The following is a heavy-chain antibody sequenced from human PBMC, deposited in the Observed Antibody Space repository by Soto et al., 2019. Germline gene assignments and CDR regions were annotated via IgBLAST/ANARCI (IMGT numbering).Heavy chain of an antibody. CDR2: INWNSVTI. Sequence: EVQLVESGGGLVQPGRSLRLSCAASGFTFDDYAMHWVRQAPGKGLEWVSGINWNSVTIDSADSVKGRFTISRDNAKNSLYLHMDRRRGDDTAFYFCARDHDEDFGYDLDYFDYWGQGSLVTVSS. CDR3: ARDHDEDFGYDLDYFDY. D-gene: IGHD5-12*01. V-gene: IGHV3-9*01. J-gene: IGHJ4*02. CDR1: GFTFDDYA.